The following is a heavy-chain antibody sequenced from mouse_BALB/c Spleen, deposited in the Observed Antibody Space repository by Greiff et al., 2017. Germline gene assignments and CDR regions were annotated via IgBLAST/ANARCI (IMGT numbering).Heavy chain of an antibody. J-gene: IGHJ4*01. Sequence: EVKLMESGGGLVKPGGSLKLPCAASGFTFSSYAMSWVRQTPEKRLEWVASISSGGSTYYPDSVKGRFTISRDNARNILYLQMSSLRSEDTAMYYCARTQRGLRYYAMDYWGQGTSVTVSS. D-gene: IGHD2-2*01. V-gene: IGHV5-6-5*01. CDR1: GFTFSSYA. CDR2: ISSGGST. CDR3: ARTQRGLRYYAMDY.